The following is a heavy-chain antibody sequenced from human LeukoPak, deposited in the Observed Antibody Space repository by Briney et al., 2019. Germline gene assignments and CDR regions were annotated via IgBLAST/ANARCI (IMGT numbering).Heavy chain of an antibody. J-gene: IGHJ4*02. Sequence: GGSLRLSCAASGFSFSNYWMHWVRQAPGKGLVWVSRISSDGSDTIYADSVKGRFTISRDNAKNSLYLQMNSLRAEDTAVYYCARVPDTAMVPYYFDYWGQGTLVTVSS. V-gene: IGHV3-74*01. CDR3: ARVPDTAMVPYYFDY. D-gene: IGHD5-18*01. CDR2: ISSDGSDT. CDR1: GFSFSNYW.